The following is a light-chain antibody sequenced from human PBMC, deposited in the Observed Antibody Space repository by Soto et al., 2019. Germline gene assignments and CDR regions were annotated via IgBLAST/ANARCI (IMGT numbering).Light chain of an antibody. Sequence: QSVLTQPACVSGSPGQSIAISCTGTSGDVGAYDYVSWYQHHPDKAPKLMIYEVSNRPSGVSDRFSGSKSVYTATLTISGLQSEDEADYYCASHTTSDTRVFGTGTKLTVL. CDR1: SGDVGAYDY. V-gene: IGLV2-14*01. J-gene: IGLJ1*01. CDR2: EVS. CDR3: ASHTTSDTRV.